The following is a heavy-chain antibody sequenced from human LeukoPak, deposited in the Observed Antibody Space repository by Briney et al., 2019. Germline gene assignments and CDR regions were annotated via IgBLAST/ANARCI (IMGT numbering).Heavy chain of an antibody. J-gene: IGHJ4*02. CDR1: AFTFSRFA. D-gene: IGHD2-8*01. V-gene: IGHV3-23*01. CDR3: AKDFGDCSNGVCYGKPFDY. Sequence: GRSLCPSCAVSAFTFSRFAMGWARQAPGEGMGWVSGISGSGGTTYYADPVKGRFTLSTDNSKNTLCLQMNSLRAEDTAVYYCAKDFGDCSNGVCYGKPFDYWGQGTLVTASS. CDR2: ISGSGGTT.